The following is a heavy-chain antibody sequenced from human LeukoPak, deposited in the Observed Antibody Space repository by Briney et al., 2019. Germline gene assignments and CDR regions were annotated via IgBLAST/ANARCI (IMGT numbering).Heavy chain of an antibody. CDR2: IYHSGTT. CDR3: ARLFGVTTCDY. Sequence: PSETLSLTCTVSGGSISSYYWGWIRQPPGKGLEWIGTIYHSGTTYYNPSLKSRVTISVDTSKNQFSLKLISVTAADTAVYYCARLFGVTTCDYWGQGTLVTVSS. D-gene: IGHD4-11*01. CDR1: GGSISSYY. V-gene: IGHV4-38-2*02. J-gene: IGHJ4*02.